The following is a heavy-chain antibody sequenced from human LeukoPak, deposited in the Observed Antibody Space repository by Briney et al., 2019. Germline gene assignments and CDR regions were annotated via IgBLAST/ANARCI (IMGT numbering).Heavy chain of an antibody. V-gene: IGHV3-21*01. CDR1: GFTFSSYT. Sequence: PGGSLRLSCAASGFTFSSYTMNWLPQAPGKGLEGVSSISGSSRHKYYADSVKGRFTISRDNAKNSLYLQMNSLRAEDTAVYYCARTANFAAGYYIDYWGQGTLVTVSS. CDR2: ISGSSRHK. J-gene: IGHJ4*02. CDR3: ARTANFAAGYYIDY. D-gene: IGHD6-13*01.